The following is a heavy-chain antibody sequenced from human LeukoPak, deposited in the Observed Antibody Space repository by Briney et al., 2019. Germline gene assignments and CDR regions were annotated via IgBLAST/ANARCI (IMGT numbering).Heavy chain of an antibody. CDR3: ARDAGFWSGYGY. CDR2: INPNSGGT. J-gene: IGHJ4*02. D-gene: IGHD3-3*01. Sequence: ASVKVSCKASGYTFTGCYMHWVRQAPGQGLEWMGRINPNSGGTNYAQKFQGRVTMTRDTSISTAYMELSRLRSDDTAVYYCARDAGFWSGYGYWGQGTLVTVSS. V-gene: IGHV1-2*06. CDR1: GYTFTGCY.